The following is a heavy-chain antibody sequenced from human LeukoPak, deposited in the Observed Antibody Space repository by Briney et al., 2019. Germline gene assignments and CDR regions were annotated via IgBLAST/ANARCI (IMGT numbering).Heavy chain of an antibody. CDR3: AKYVVVLPVSTRAFAT. Sequence: PGGSLRLSCAASGFTFSSYAMSWVRQAPGKGLEWVSAISGSGGSTYYADSVKGRFTISRDNSKNTLYLQMNSLRAEDTAVYYCAKYVVVLPVSTRAFATWGQGTLVTVSS. D-gene: IGHD2-15*01. J-gene: IGHJ5*02. CDR2: ISGSGGST. V-gene: IGHV3-23*01. CDR1: GFTFSSYA.